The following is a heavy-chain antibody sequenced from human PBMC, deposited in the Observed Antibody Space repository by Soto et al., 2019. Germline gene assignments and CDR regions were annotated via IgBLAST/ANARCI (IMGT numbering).Heavy chain of an antibody. V-gene: IGHV1-3*01. D-gene: IGHD6-19*01. Sequence: QVQLVQSGAEVKKPGASVKVSCKASGYTFTSYAMHWVRQAPGQRLEWMGWINAGNGNTKYSQKFQGRVTITRDTSASTAYMELSSLRYEDTAVYYCARDQGQWLDQSNDYWGQGTLVTVSS. CDR3: ARDQGQWLDQSNDY. CDR2: INAGNGNT. J-gene: IGHJ4*02. CDR1: GYTFTSYA.